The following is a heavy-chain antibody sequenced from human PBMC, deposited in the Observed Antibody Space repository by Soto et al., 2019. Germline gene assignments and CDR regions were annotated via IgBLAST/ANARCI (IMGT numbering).Heavy chain of an antibody. CDR2: ISYDGSNK. V-gene: IGHV3-30*18. CDR1: GFTFSSYG. CDR3: AKGMITFGGARLGDAFDI. Sequence: GGSLILSCAASGFTFSSYGMHWVRQAPGKGLEWVAVISYDGSNKYYADSVKGRFTISRDNSKNTLYLQMNSLRAEDTAVYYCAKGMITFGGARLGDAFDIWGQGTMVTVSS. J-gene: IGHJ3*02. D-gene: IGHD3-16*01.